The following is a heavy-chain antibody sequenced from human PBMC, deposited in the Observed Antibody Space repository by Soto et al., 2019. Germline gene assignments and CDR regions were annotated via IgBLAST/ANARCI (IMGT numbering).Heavy chain of an antibody. CDR1: GFTFSSYA. V-gene: IGHV3-23*01. J-gene: IGHJ4*02. Sequence: GGSLRLSCAASGFTFSSYAMSWVRQAPGKGLEWVSAISGSGGSTYYADSVKGRFTISRDNSKNTLYLQMNSLRAEDTAVYYCAKEAEITMVRGVRREFDYWGQGTLVTVSS. D-gene: IGHD3-10*01. CDR3: AKEAEITMVRGVRREFDY. CDR2: ISGSGGST.